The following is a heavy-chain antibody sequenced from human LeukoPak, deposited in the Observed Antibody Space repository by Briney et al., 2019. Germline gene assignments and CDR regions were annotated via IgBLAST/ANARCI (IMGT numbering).Heavy chain of an antibody. J-gene: IGHJ4*02. CDR1: GFTVSNNY. CDR2: IYSGGST. Sequence: GGSLRLSCAASGFTVSNNYMSWVRQAPGKGLEWVSVIYSGGSTYYADSVKGRFTISRDNSKNTLYLQMNSLRAEDTAVYYCAKDLIVGANIDYWGQGTLVTFSS. D-gene: IGHD1-26*01. CDR3: AKDLIVGANIDY. V-gene: IGHV3-53*01.